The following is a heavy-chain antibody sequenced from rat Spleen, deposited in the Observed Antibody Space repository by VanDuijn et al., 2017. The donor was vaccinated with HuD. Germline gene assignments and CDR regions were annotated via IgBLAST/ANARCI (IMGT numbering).Heavy chain of an antibody. CDR2: IRNKANGYTT. D-gene: IGHD1-11*01. V-gene: IGHV7-7*01. J-gene: IGHJ2*01. Sequence: EVKLLESGGGLVQPGGSMRLSCAASGFTFTDFYMNWIRQPAGKAPEWLGFIRNKANGYTTEYNPSVKGRFTISRDNTQNMLYLQMNTLRAEDTATYYCASVIPTEAYWGQGVMVTVSS. CDR3: ASVIPTEAY. CDR1: GFTFTDFY.